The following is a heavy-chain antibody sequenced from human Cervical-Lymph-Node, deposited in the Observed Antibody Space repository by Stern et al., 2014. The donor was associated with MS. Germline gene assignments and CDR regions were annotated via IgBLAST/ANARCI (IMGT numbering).Heavy chain of an antibody. V-gene: IGHV3-33*01. CDR2: IWYDVSHP. J-gene: IGHJ4*02. CDR3: ASAYSSSHYYFDY. CDR1: GFSFSRYA. D-gene: IGHD6-13*01. Sequence: VQLVESGGGVVQPGRSLRLSCAASGFSFSRYAMHWVRQAPGKGLEWVACIWYDVSHPSYADSVTGRFTISRDNFKNTLYLQMNSLRAEDTAVYYCASAYSSSHYYFDYWGQGTLVTVSS.